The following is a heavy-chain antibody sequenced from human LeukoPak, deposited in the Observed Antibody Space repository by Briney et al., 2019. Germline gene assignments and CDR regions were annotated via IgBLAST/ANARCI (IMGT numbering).Heavy chain of an antibody. D-gene: IGHD6-19*01. V-gene: IGHV4-38-2*01. CDR1: GYSISSGYY. CDR2: IYHSGST. Sequence: KPSETLSLTCAVSGYSISSGYYWGWIRQPPGKGLEWIGSIYHSGSTYYNPSLKSRVTISVDTSRNQFSLKLSSVTAADTAVYYCARKRTVAGSNWFDPWGQGTLVTVSS. J-gene: IGHJ5*02. CDR3: ARKRTVAGSNWFDP.